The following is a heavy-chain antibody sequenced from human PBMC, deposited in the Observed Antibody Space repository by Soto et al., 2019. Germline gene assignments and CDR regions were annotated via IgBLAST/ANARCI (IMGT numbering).Heavy chain of an antibody. J-gene: IGHJ6*02. CDR2: INAGNGNT. D-gene: IGHD1-26*01. V-gene: IGHV1-3*01. CDR3: AAPSGVTSQNYYYYGMDV. Sequence: QVQLVQSGAEVKKPGASVKVSCKASGYTFTSYAMHWVRRAPGQRLEWMGWINAGNGNTKYSQKFQGRVTITRDTSASTAYMELSSLRSEDTAVYYCAAPSGVTSQNYYYYGMDVWGQGTTVTVSS. CDR1: GYTFTSYA.